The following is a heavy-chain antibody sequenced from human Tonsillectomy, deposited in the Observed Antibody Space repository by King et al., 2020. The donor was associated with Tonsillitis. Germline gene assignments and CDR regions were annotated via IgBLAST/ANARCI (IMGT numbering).Heavy chain of an antibody. CDR2: IRYDGSNK. CDR3: AKVMITFGGVIASDAFDI. Sequence: VQLVESGGSMVQPGGSLRLSCAASGFTFSTYGIHWVRQAPGKGLEWVAFIRYDGSNKYYANSVKGRFTISRDNSKNTLYLQMNSLRAEDTAVYYCAKVMITFGGVIASDAFDIWGQGTMVTVSS. V-gene: IGHV3-30*02. J-gene: IGHJ3*02. CDR1: GFTFSTYG. D-gene: IGHD3-16*02.